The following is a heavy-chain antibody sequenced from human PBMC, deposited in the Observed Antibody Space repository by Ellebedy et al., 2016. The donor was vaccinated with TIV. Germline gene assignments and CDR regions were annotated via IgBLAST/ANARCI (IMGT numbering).Heavy chain of an antibody. CDR3: SRVDLGLAFHS. CDR1: GYGVSANY. J-gene: IGHJ4*02. V-gene: IGHV3-53*01. D-gene: IGHD3/OR15-3a*01. Sequence: GGSLRLSCAVSGYGVSANYMSWVRQPPGKGLEWVSIIYSSGITYYPDSVKGRFTISRDTSKNTVSLQINSLRAEDTAVYYCSRVDLGLAFHSWGRGTLVTVSS. CDR2: IYSSGIT.